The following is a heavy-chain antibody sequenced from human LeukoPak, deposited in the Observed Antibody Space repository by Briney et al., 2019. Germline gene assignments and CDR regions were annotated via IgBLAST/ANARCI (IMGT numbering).Heavy chain of an antibody. V-gene: IGHV3-33*06. CDR2: IWYDGSNK. CDR3: AKDRTVYSSSWYYFDY. Sequence: PGRSLRLSCAASGFTFSGYGMHWVRQAPGKGLEWVAVIWYDGSNKYYADSVKGRFTISRDNSKNTLYLQMNSLRAEDTAVYYCAKDRTVYSSSWYYFDYWGQGTLVTVSS. D-gene: IGHD6-13*01. CDR1: GFTFSGYG. J-gene: IGHJ4*02.